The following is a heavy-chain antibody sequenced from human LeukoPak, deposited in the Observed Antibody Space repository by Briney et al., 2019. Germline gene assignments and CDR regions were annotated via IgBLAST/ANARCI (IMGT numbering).Heavy chain of an antibody. CDR3: ARDEVLLWFGEPPGPYYYYGMDV. J-gene: IGHJ6*02. V-gene: IGHV3-30-3*01. CDR2: ISYDGSNK. CDR1: GGTFSSYA. D-gene: IGHD3-10*01. Sequence: SCKASGGTFSSYAMHWVRQAPGKGLEWVAVISYDGSNKYYADSVKGRFTISRDNSKNTLYLQMNSLRAEDTAVYYCARDEVLLWFGEPPGPYYYYGMDVWGQGTTVTVSS.